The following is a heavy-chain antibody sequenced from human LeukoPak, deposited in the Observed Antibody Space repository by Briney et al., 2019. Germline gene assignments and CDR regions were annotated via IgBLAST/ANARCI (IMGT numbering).Heavy chain of an antibody. D-gene: IGHD6-19*01. CDR2: TYYRSKWYN. J-gene: IGHJ4*02. V-gene: IGHV6-1*01. Sequence: SQTLSLTCAISGDNVSSNSAAWNWIRQSPSRGLEWLGRTYYRSKWYNDYAVSVKSRITINPDTSKNQFSLQLNSVTPEDTAVYYCARSRDSSGWYVYYFDYWGQGTLVTVSS. CDR1: GDNVSSNSAA. CDR3: ARSRDSSGWYVYYFDY.